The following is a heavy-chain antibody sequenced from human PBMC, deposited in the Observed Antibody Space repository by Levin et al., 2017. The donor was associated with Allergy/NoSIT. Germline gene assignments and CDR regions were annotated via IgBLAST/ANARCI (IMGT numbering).Heavy chain of an antibody. CDR2: ISPSGRIT. V-gene: IGHV3-11*01. J-gene: IGHJ5*02. D-gene: IGHD6-13*01. CDR1: GLSFSDHY. Sequence: GGSLRLSCAASGLSFSDHYMSWIRQAPGKGLEWVSYISPSGRITYYADSVKGRFTISRDNAKNSLYLQMNSLRAEDTAVYYCARGAAAGVYGWFDPWGQGTLVTVSS. CDR3: ARGAAAGVYGWFDP.